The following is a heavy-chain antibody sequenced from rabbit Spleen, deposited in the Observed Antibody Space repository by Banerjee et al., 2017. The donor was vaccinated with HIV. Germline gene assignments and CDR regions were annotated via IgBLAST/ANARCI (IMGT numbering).Heavy chain of an antibody. CDR2: INASTGNP. J-gene: IGHJ4*01. D-gene: IGHD1-1*01. CDR1: GFSFSDRDV. CDR3: ARDLVGVIGWDFYL. V-gene: IGHV1S45*01. Sequence: QEQLEESGGGLVKPEGSLTLTCKASGFSFSDRDVMCWVRQAPGKGLEWIACINASTGNPVYATWAKGRFTISRTSSTTVTLRMTSLTAADSSTSFFARDLVGVIGWDFYLWGQGTLVTVS.